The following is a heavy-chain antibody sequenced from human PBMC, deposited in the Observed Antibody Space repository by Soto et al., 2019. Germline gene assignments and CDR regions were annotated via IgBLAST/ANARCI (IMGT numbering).Heavy chain of an antibody. CDR2: IYNSGST. CDR1: RSSVSSANTY. CDR3: AGQPTAGSYYDLGSYYYYYAMDV. Sequence: SEPLSLTGSAARSSVSSANTYWSWVRQPPGKGLEWIGYIYNSGSTNYNPSLTRRVTISVDTSKNQFSLKLSSVTAADTAVYYCAGQPTAGSYYDLGSYYYYYAMDVWGQGTTVTVS. J-gene: IGHJ6*02. V-gene: IGHV4-61*01. D-gene: IGHD3-10*01.